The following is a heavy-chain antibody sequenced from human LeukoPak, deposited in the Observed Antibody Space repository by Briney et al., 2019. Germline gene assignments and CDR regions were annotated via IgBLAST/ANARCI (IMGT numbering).Heavy chain of an antibody. CDR2: IYSGGST. Sequence: GGSLRLSCAASGFTVSSNYMSWVRQAPGKGLEWVSVIYSGGSTYYADSVKGRFTISRDNSKNTLYLQMNSLRAEDTAVYYCARRRGSGSLNYYYYYYMDVWGKGTTVTISS. CDR3: ARRRGSGSLNYYYYYYMDV. D-gene: IGHD3-10*01. V-gene: IGHV3-66*01. CDR1: GFTVSSNY. J-gene: IGHJ6*03.